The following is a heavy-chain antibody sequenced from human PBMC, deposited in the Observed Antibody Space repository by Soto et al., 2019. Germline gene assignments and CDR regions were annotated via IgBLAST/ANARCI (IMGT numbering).Heavy chain of an antibody. CDR1: GYSFTSYW. CDR3: ARLRYSSSWNYYYYGMDV. D-gene: IGHD6-13*01. Sequence: PGESLKIYCKGSGYSFTSYWIGWVRQMPGKGLEWMGIIYPGDSDTRYSPSFQGQVTISADKSISTAYLQWSSLKASDTAMYYCARLRYSSSWNYYYYGMDVWGQGTTVTVSS. J-gene: IGHJ6*02. V-gene: IGHV5-51*01. CDR2: IYPGDSDT.